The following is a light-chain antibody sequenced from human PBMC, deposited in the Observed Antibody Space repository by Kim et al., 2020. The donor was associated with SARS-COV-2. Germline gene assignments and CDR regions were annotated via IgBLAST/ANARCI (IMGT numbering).Light chain of an antibody. CDR1: MLPKQY. CDR2: RDS. J-gene: IGLJ3*02. Sequence: SYELTQPPSASVSPGQTATITCSGDMLPKQYAYWYQQKPGQAPLLVIYRDSERPSGIPERFSGSSSGTTVTLTISRVQEEDEADYYCQSADSIGTHWVFGGGTQLTVL. CDR3: QSADSIGTHWV. V-gene: IGLV3-25*03.